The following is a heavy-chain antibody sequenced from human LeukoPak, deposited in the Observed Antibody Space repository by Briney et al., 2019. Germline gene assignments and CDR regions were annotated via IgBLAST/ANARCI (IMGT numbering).Heavy chain of an antibody. J-gene: IGHJ4*02. Sequence: GGPLRLSCAASGFTFSNAWMSWVRQAPGKGLEWVGRIKSKTDGGTTDYAAPVKGRFTISRDDSKNTLYLQMNSLKTEDTAVYYCASGYSYGNFDYWGQGTLVTVSS. D-gene: IGHD5-18*01. V-gene: IGHV3-15*01. CDR2: IKSKTDGGTT. CDR3: ASGYSYGNFDY. CDR1: GFTFSNAW.